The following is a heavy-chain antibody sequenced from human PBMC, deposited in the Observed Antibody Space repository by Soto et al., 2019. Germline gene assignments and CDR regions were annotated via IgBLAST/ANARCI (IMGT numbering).Heavy chain of an antibody. CDR3: AKGSPYGDYYYYYGMDV. D-gene: IGHD4-17*01. Sequence: GSLRLSCAASGFTFSSYAMSWVRQAPGKGLEWVSAISGSGGSTYYADSVKGRFTISRDNSKNTLYLQMNSLRAEDTAVYYCAKGSPYGDYYYYYGMDVWGQGTTVTVSS. J-gene: IGHJ6*02. CDR2: ISGSGGST. V-gene: IGHV3-23*01. CDR1: GFTFSSYA.